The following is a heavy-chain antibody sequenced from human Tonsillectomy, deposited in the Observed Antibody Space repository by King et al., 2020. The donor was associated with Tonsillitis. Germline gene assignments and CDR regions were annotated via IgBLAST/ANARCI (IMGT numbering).Heavy chain of an antibody. CDR1: GFTFSSYA. D-gene: IGHD1-14*01. Sequence: VQLVESGGGLVQPGGSLRLSCAASGFTFSSYAMSWVREAPGKGLEWVSGISGSDGSTHYADSVKGRFTISRDNSKNTLYLQMNSLRVEDTAVYYCAKDEPLQFEYWGQGTLVTVSS. CDR3: AKDEPLQFEY. CDR2: ISGSDGST. V-gene: IGHV3-23*04. J-gene: IGHJ4*02.